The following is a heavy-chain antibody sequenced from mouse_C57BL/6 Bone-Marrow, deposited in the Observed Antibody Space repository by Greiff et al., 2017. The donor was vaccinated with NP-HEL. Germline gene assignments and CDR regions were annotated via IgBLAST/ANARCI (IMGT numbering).Heavy chain of an antibody. CDR2: ISDGGSYT. CDR1: GFTFSSYA. D-gene: IGHD2-2*01. CDR3: ARDVVTTDYFDY. J-gene: IGHJ2*01. V-gene: IGHV5-4*01. Sequence: DVHLVESGGGLVKPGGSLKLSCAASGFTFSSYAMSWVRQTPEKRLEWVATISDGGSYTYYPDNVKGRFTISRDNAKNNLYLQMSHLKSEDTAMYYCARDVVTTDYFDYWGQGTTLTVSS.